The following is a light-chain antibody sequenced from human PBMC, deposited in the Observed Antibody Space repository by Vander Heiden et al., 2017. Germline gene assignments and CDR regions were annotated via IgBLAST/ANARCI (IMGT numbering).Light chain of an antibody. J-gene: IGKJ2*03. CDR1: QSVSRY. CDR3: QQCATQPSLYS. CDR2: DAS. V-gene: IGKV3-20*01. Sequence: EVVLTQSLGTLSLSPGERATLSCRASQSVSRYFAWYQQKPGQPPRLLIYDASSRATGIPDRFSGSGSGTDFTLTISRLEPEDFAMYYCQQCATQPSLYSFGQGTKLEIK.